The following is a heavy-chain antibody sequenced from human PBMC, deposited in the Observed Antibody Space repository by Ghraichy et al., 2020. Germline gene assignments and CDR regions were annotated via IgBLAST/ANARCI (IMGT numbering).Heavy chain of an antibody. Sequence: ETLSLTCTVSGGSISSYYWSWIRQPPGKGLEWIGYIYYSGSTNYNPSLKSQVTISVDTSKNQFSLKLSSVTAADTAVYYCARESGAAADHHYYYYGMDVWGQGTTVTVSS. CDR2: IYYSGST. V-gene: IGHV4-59*01. D-gene: IGHD6-13*01. J-gene: IGHJ6*02. CDR3: ARESGAAADHHYYYYGMDV. CDR1: GGSISSYY.